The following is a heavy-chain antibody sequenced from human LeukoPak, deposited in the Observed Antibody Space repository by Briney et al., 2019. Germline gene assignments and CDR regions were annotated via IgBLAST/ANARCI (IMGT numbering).Heavy chain of an antibody. J-gene: IGHJ4*02. V-gene: IGHV5-51*01. D-gene: IGHD2-15*01. Sequence: GESLKISCKGSGYSFTSYWIGWVRQVTGKGLEWMGIIYPGDSDTRYSPSFQGQVTISADKSINTAYLQWNSLKASDTAMYYCARRSSWGQDLVYYFDYWGQGTLVTASS. CDR3: ARRSSWGQDLVYYFDY. CDR1: GYSFTSYW. CDR2: IYPGDSDT.